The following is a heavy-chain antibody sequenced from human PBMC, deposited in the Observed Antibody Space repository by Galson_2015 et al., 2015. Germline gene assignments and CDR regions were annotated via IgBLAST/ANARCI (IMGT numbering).Heavy chain of an antibody. D-gene: IGHD5-18*01. V-gene: IGHV4-39*07. CDR3: ARAVPTWGYSYGYYFDY. CDR1: GGSISSSSYY. Sequence: ETLSLTCTVSGGSISSSSYYWGWIRQPPGKGLEWIGSIYYSGSTYYNPSLKSRVTISVDTSKNQFSLKLSSVTAADTAVYYCARAVPTWGYSYGYYFDYWGQGTLVTVSS. CDR2: IYYSGST. J-gene: IGHJ4*02.